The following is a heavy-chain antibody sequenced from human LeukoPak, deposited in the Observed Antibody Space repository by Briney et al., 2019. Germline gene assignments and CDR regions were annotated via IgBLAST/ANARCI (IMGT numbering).Heavy chain of an antibody. V-gene: IGHV1-46*01. CDR1: GYTFISYY. J-gene: IGHJ3*02. D-gene: IGHD4-11*01. CDR3: ARDSGTVSDAFDI. CDR2: INPSGGST. Sequence: ASVKVSCKASGYTFISYYIHWVRQAPGQGLEWMGIINPSGGSTRYAQKFQGRVTMTRDTSTGTTYMELSSLRSEDTAVYFCARDSGTVSDAFDIWGQGTMVTVSS.